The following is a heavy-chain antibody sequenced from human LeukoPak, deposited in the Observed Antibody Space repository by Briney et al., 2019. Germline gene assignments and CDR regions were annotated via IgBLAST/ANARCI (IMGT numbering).Heavy chain of an antibody. J-gene: IGHJ3*02. V-gene: IGHV3-64*01. CDR1: GFTFSNSA. Sequence: GGSLRLSCAASGFTFSNSAMHWVRQAPGKGPEYVSAITSNGDRTYYANSVKGRFTISRDNSKNTLYLQMGSLRAEDMAVHYCARVGSWDAFDIWGQGTMVTVSS. CDR3: ARVGSWDAFDI. D-gene: IGHD1-26*01. CDR2: ITSNGDRT.